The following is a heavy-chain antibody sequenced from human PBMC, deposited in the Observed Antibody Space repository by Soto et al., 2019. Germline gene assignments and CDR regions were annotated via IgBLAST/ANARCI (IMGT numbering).Heavy chain of an antibody. CDR1: GFSFSSFA. Sequence: EVQLLESGGGFIHPGGSLRLSCAASGFSFSSFAMNWVRQAPGKGLEWVSIISGSADSTFYADSVKGRLTISRDNSKSTLYLPINSLRAEDTAVYYCAKTRGAMIYAISVYGMDVWGQGTTVTVSS. CDR3: AKTRGAMIYAISVYGMDV. CDR2: ISGSADST. V-gene: IGHV3-23*01. D-gene: IGHD2-8*01. J-gene: IGHJ6*02.